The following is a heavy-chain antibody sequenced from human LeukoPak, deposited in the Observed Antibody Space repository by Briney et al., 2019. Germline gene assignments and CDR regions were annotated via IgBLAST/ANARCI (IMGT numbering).Heavy chain of an antibody. CDR3: ARPGDYGDYVNYFDY. D-gene: IGHD4-17*01. J-gene: IGHJ4*02. Sequence: SETLSLTCTVSGGSISSYYWSWIRQPPGKGLEWIGYIYYSGSTNYNPSLKSRVTISVDTSKNQFSLKLSSVTAADTAVYYCARPGDYGDYVNYFDYWGQGTLVTVSS. V-gene: IGHV4-59*08. CDR1: GGSISSYY. CDR2: IYYSGST.